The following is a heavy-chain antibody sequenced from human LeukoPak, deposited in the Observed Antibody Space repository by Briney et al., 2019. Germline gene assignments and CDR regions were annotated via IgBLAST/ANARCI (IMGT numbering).Heavy chain of an antibody. V-gene: IGHV4-4*09. CDR1: RGSISTYY. CDR3: ARHDAGIAARPFDN. J-gene: IGHJ4*02. D-gene: IGHD6-6*01. CDR2: IHASGPT. Sequence: SETLSLTCTVSRGSISTYYWSWIRRPPGKGLKWIVYIHASGPTNYNPSLKRRITISVDTSKNQFSLKLSSVTAADTAVYYCARHDAGIAARPFDNWGQGTLVTVSS.